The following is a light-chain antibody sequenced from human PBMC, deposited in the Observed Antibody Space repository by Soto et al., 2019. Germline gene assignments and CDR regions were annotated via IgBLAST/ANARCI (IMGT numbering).Light chain of an antibody. J-gene: IGKJ1*01. Sequence: DIVMTQSPDSLAVSLGERATIKCKSSQSVLFTSNNKNYLGWFQQKPGQAPKLLIYWASTRESGVPDRFSGSGSGTDFTLTISSLQAEDAAVYYCQQYYRSSWTFGQGTKVDI. CDR2: WAS. V-gene: IGKV4-1*01. CDR3: QQYYRSSWT. CDR1: QSVLFTSNNKNY.